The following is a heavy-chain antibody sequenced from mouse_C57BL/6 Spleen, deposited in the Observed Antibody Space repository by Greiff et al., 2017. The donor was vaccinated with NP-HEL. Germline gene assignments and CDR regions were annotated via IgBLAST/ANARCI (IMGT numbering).Heavy chain of an antibody. CDR3: AIDGYYSGRFAY. CDR1: GYTFTSYW. J-gene: IGHJ3*01. CDR2: IHPSDSDT. V-gene: IGHV1-74*01. Sequence: QVQLKQPGAELVKPGASVKVSCKASGYTFTSYWMHWVKQRPGQGLEWIGRIHPSDSDTNYNQKFKGKATLTVDKSSSTAYMQLSSLTSEDSAVYYCAIDGYYSGRFAYWGQGTLVTVSA. D-gene: IGHD2-3*01.